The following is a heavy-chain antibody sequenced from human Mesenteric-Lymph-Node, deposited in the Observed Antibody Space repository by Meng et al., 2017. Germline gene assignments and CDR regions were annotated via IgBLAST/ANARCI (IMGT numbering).Heavy chain of an antibody. D-gene: IGHD1-7*01. Sequence: LSVAGPALVNPSGTLSLTCTVSGDSIRRERWWSWFRRPPGKGLEWIGEFYHRGDTNYDPSLKSRVDISVDKSKNQFYLSLCSVPAADTAVYYCERDQARELINHWGQGTLVTVSS. V-gene: IGHV4-4*02. CDR1: GDSIRRERW. CDR3: ERDQARELINH. CDR2: FYHRGDT. J-gene: IGHJ4*02.